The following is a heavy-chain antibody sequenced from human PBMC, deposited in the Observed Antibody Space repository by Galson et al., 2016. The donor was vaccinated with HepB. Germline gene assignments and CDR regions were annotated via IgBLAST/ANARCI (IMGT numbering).Heavy chain of an antibody. CDR1: GFIFRTYG. J-gene: IGHJ4*02. Sequence: SLRLSCAASGFIFRTYGMHWVRQAPGKGLEWVAVIWYDGSNKYYADSVKGRFTISRDNSKNTLYLQMNSLRAEDTAVYYCARDMHRPYYYDSSGYGDMGYYFDYWGQGTLVTVSS. CDR3: ARDMHRPYYYDSSGYGDMGYYFDY. V-gene: IGHV3-33*01. D-gene: IGHD3-22*01. CDR2: IWYDGSNK.